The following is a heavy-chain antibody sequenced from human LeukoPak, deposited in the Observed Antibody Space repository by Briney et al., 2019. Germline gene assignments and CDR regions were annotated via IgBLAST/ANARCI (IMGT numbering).Heavy chain of an antibody. V-gene: IGHV3-23*01. CDR1: GFTCGTFG. D-gene: IGHD3-10*01. CDR3: TRELVSSGTGYFDL. J-gene: IGHJ2*01. Sequence: TAGSLRLSCEASGFTCGTFGMAWVRQSPGKGLQWVSGITGSSTWTYYAASVKGRFTVSRDNSQNTLHLQLNSLRADDTAVYYCTRELVSSGTGYFDLWGRGTLVTVSS. CDR2: ITGSSTWT.